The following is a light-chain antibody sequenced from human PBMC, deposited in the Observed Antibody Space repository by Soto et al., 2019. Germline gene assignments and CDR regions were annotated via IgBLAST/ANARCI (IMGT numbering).Light chain of an antibody. V-gene: IGLV2-8*01. CDR2: EVS. CDR3: SSYAGSNNLV. CDR1: SSDVGGYNY. Sequence: QSALTQPPSASGSPGQSVTISCTGTSSDVGGYNYVSCYQQHPGKAPKLMIYEVSERPSGVPDRFSGSKSGNTASLTVSGLQAEDEADYYGSSYAGSNNLVFGGGTKVTVL. J-gene: IGLJ3*02.